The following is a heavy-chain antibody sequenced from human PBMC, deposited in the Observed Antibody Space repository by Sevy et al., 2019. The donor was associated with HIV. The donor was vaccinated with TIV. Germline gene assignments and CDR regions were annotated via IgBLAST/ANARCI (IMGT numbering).Heavy chain of an antibody. CDR1: GFTFSSYG. D-gene: IGHD3-22*01. Sequence: GGSLRLSCAASGFTFSSYGMHWVRQAPGKGLEWVAVIWYDGSNKYYADSVKGRFTISRDNSKNTLYLQMNSLRAEDTAVYYCARAKYDSSGPYFDYWGQGTLVTVSS. CDR3: ARAKYDSSGPYFDY. V-gene: IGHV3-33*01. J-gene: IGHJ4*02. CDR2: IWYDGSNK.